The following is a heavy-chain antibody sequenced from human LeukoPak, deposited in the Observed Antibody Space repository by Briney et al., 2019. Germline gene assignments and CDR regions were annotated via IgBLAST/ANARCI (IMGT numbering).Heavy chain of an antibody. Sequence: SETLSLTCAVYGGSFSGYYWSWIRQPPGKGLEWIGEINHSGSTNYNPSLKSRVTISVDTSKNQFSLKLSSVTAADTAVYYCARSGSGSRYYYYYYVDVWGKGTTVTISS. CDR1: GGSFSGYY. CDR2: INHSGST. J-gene: IGHJ6*03. D-gene: IGHD3-10*01. V-gene: IGHV4-34*01. CDR3: ARSGSGSRYYYYYYVDV.